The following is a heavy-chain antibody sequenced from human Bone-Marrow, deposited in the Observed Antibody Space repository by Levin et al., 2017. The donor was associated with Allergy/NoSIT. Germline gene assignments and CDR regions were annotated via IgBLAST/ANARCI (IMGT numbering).Heavy chain of an antibody. V-gene: IGHV3-30*03. D-gene: IGHD6-19*01. CDR2: ISFDGTKT. Sequence: GESLKISCAASGFTFNDYGFHWVRQAPGKGLEWVALISFDGTKTIYADSVKGRFTISRDNSNYTVYLHMSSLTIEDTALYYCARGQQWLDYWGQGTLLIVS. CDR1: GFTFNDYG. CDR3: ARGQQWLDY. J-gene: IGHJ4*02.